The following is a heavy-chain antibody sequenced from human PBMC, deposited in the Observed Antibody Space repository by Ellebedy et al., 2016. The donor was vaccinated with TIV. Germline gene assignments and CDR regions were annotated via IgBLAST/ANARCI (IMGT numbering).Heavy chain of an antibody. J-gene: IGHJ4*02. CDR2: IGTAGDT. Sequence: GGSLRLXCAASGFTFSSYDMHWVRQATGKGLEWVSAIGTAGDTYYPGSVKGRFTISRENAKNSLYLQMNSLRAGDTAVYYCARGAQYYGSGSYKFDYWGQGTLVTVSS. D-gene: IGHD3-10*01. CDR1: GFTFSSYD. V-gene: IGHV3-13*01. CDR3: ARGAQYYGSGSYKFDY.